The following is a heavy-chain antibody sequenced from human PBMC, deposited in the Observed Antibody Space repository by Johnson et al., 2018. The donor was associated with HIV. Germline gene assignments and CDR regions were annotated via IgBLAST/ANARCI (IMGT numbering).Heavy chain of an antibody. V-gene: IGHV3-30*02. Sequence: QVQLVESGGGVVQPGGSLRLSCAASGFTFSSYGMHWVRQAPGKGLEWVAFIRYDGSTKYYADSVQGRFTISRDKSENTLYLQMNSLRDEDTAVYYCAKDVGNYWPDSFDIWGQGTMVTVSS. CDR3: AKDVGNYWPDSFDI. J-gene: IGHJ3*02. CDR2: IRYDGSTK. D-gene: IGHD3-22*01. CDR1: GFTFSSYG.